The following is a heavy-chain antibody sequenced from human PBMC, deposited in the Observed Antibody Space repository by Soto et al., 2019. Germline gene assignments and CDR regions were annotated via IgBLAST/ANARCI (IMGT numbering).Heavy chain of an antibody. D-gene: IGHD6-19*01. V-gene: IGHV3-66*01. CDR2: IYSGGDT. CDR3: ARAIGVAGTFDN. CDR1: GFTVSSNY. J-gene: IGHJ4*02. Sequence: GGSLRLSCAASGFTVSSNYMSWVRQAPGKGLEWVSVIYSGGDTYYADSVKGRFTISRDNSKNMVSLQINSVRADDTALYYCARAIGVAGTFDNWGQGTMVTVSS.